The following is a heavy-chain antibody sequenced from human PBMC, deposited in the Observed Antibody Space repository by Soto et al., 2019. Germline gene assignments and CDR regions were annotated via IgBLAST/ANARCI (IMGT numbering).Heavy chain of an antibody. CDR3: ASHRSGYAFQ. D-gene: IGHD5-12*01. V-gene: IGHV4-59*01. J-gene: IGHJ4*02. Sequence: SETLSLTCAVYGGSFSSYYWSWIRQPPGEGLEWIGYLYHSGITNYNPSLKSRVSTSLDPSKNQFSLKLTSVTAADTAVYYCASHRSGYAFQWGQGTLVTVSS. CDR1: GGSFSSYY. CDR2: LYHSGIT.